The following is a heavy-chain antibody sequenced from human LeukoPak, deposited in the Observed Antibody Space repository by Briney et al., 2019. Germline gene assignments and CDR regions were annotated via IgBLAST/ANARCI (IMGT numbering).Heavy chain of an antibody. D-gene: IGHD2-2*01. J-gene: IGHJ6*03. CDR3: ARGVVPAASTLDYYYMDV. Sequence: ASVKVSCKASGYTFTSYGINWVRQAPGQGLEWMGWISAYNGNTNYAQKLQGRVTMTTDTSTSTAYMELRSLRSDDTAVYYCARGVVPAASTLDYYYMDVWGKGTTVTVSS. CDR1: GYTFTSYG. V-gene: IGHV1-18*01. CDR2: ISAYNGNT.